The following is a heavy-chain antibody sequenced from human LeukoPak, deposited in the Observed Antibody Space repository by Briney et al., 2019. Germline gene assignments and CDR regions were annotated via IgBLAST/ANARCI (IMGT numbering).Heavy chain of an antibody. CDR3: ARREMATISFDY. D-gene: IGHD5-24*01. V-gene: IGHV3-23*01. Sequence: GGSLRLSCAASGFTFNSYAMSWVRQAPGQGLEWVSSIIGSGGTTHYADSVKGRFTISRDNSRNTLYLQMNSLRAEDTAVYYCARREMATISFDYWGQGTLVTVSS. CDR2: IIGSGGTT. J-gene: IGHJ4*02. CDR1: GFTFNSYA.